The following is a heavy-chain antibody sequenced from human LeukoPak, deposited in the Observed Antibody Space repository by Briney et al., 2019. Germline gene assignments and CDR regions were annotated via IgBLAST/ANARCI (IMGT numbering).Heavy chain of an antibody. V-gene: IGHV3-23*01. J-gene: IGHJ4*02. CDR2: ISGSGGST. CDR3: AKDSGTVPTLY. Sequence: GGSLRLSCAASGFTFSSYAMSWVRQAPGKGLEWVSAISGSGGSTYYADSVKGRFTICRENSKNKVYLQMNSLRSEDTAVYYCAKDSGTVPTLYWGQGTLVTVSS. CDR1: GFTFSSYA. D-gene: IGHD4/OR15-4a*01.